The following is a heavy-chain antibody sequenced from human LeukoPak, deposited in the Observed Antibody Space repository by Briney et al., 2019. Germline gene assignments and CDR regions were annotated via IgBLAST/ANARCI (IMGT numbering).Heavy chain of an antibody. CDR3: ARITYYYDSSGYYYSLKGGYFDY. J-gene: IGHJ4*02. Sequence: SETLSLTCTVSGGSISSSSYYWGWIRQPPGKGLEWIGSIDGSGSTYYNPSLKSRVTISVDTSKNQFSLKLSSVTAADTAVYYCARITYYYDSSGYYYSLKGGYFDYWGQGTLVTVSS. D-gene: IGHD3-22*01. V-gene: IGHV4-39*01. CDR2: IDGSGST. CDR1: GGSISSSSYY.